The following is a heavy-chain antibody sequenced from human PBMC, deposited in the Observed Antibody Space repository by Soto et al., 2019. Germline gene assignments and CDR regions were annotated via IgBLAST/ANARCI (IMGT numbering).Heavy chain of an antibody. CDR2: IIPIFGTA. D-gene: IGHD3-22*01. CDR1: GGTFSSYA. V-gene: IGHV1-69*06. Sequence: SVKVSCKASGGTFSSYAISWVRQAPGQGLEWMGGIIPIFGTANYAQKFQGRVTITADKSTSTAYMELSSLRSEDTAVDYCAREYYYDTSGYASDAFDIWGQGTLVTVSS. CDR3: AREYYYDTSGYASDAFDI. J-gene: IGHJ3*02.